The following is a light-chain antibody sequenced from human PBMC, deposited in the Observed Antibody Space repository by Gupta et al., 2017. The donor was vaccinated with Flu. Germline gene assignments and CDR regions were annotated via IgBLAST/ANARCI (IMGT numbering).Light chain of an antibody. V-gene: IGLV3-21*02. CDR1: NLGSKS. CDR3: QVWDSSRDMVV. Sequence: SYVLPQPPSVSVPPGQTARITCGGNNLGSKSVHWYQQKPGQAPVLVVYDDSKRPSGIPERFSGSNSGNTATLTISGVEARDEADYYCQVWDSSRDMVVFGGGTKLTVL. J-gene: IGLJ2*01. CDR2: DDS.